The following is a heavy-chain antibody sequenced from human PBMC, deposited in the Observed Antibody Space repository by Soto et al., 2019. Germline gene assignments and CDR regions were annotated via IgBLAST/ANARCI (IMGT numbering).Heavy chain of an antibody. Sequence: GGSLRLSCAASGFTFSSYSMNWVRQAPGKGLEWVSSISSSSSYIYYADSVKGRFTISRDNAKNSLYLQMNSLRAEDTAVYYCASQVIYYYDSSGYPDYWGQGTLVTVSS. CDR2: ISSSSSYI. CDR3: ASQVIYYYDSSGYPDY. J-gene: IGHJ4*02. CDR1: GFTFSSYS. V-gene: IGHV3-21*01. D-gene: IGHD3-22*01.